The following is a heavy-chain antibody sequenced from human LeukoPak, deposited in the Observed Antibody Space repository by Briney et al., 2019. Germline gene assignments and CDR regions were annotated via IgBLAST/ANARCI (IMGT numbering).Heavy chain of an antibody. J-gene: IGHJ4*02. Sequence: GGSLRLSCAASGFTFSTYTMHWVRQAPGKGLEWVAVISYDGSYKYYGESVRGRFTFSRDNSKNTLYLQMNSLRAEDTAVYYCARGHRQYNSACLFDSWGQGTLVTVSS. D-gene: IGHD6-25*01. CDR3: ARGHRQYNSACLFDS. CDR1: GFTFSTYT. CDR2: ISYDGSYK. V-gene: IGHV3-30*04.